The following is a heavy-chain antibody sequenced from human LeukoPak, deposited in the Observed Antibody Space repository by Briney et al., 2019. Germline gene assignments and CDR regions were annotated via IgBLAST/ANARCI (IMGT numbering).Heavy chain of an antibody. D-gene: IGHD2/OR15-2a*01. CDR2: ISSSSSYI. J-gene: IGHJ4*02. V-gene: IGHV3-21*01. Sequence: NPGGSLRLSCAASGFTFSSYSMNWVRQAPGKGLEWVSSISSSSSYIYYADSVKGRFTIFRDNAKNSLYLQMNSLGAEDTAVYYCARGSGRSTSPFDYWGQGTLVTVSS. CDR1: GFTFSSYS. CDR3: ARGSGRSTSPFDY.